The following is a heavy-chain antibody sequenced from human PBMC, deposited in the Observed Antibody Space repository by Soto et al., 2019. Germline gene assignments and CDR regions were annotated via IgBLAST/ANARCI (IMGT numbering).Heavy chain of an antibody. CDR1: GYSFTSYW. CDR2: IYPGDSDT. V-gene: IGHV5-51*01. D-gene: IGHD6-6*01. CDR3: ARLRVANISSSGYFQH. Sequence: GESLKISCKGSGYSFTSYWIGWVRQMPGKGLEWMGIIYPGDSDTRYSPSFQGQVTISAAKSISTAYLQRSSLKASDTAMYYCARLRVANISSSGYFQHWGQGTLVTVSS. J-gene: IGHJ1*01.